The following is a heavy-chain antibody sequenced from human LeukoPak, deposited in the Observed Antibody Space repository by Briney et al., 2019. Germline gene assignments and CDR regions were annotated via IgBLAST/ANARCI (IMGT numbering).Heavy chain of an antibody. CDR3: ARAGYSTGWPIDY. V-gene: IGHV3-11*06. CDR1: GFIFSDYY. CDR2: ISTSSGYT. J-gene: IGHJ4*02. Sequence: GGCLRLSCAASGFIFSDYYMGWIRQAPGKGLEWVSYISTSSGYTNYADSVKGRFTISRDNAKSSLYLQMHSLRAEDTAVYYCARAGYSTGWPIDYWGQGTLVTVSS. D-gene: IGHD6-25*01.